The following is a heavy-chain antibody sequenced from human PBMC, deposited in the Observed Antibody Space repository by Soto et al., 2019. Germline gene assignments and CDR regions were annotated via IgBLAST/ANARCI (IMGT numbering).Heavy chain of an antibody. CDR1: GGSFSGYY. J-gene: IGHJ4*02. CDR3: ARGARGTMLRGVIMRYFDY. Sequence: SETLSLTCAVYGGSFSGYYWSWIRQPPGKGLEWIGEINHSGSTNYNPSLKSRVTISVDTSKNQFSLKLSSVTAADTAVYYCARGARGTMLRGVIMRYFDYWGQGTLVTVSS. CDR2: INHSGST. V-gene: IGHV4-34*01. D-gene: IGHD3-10*01.